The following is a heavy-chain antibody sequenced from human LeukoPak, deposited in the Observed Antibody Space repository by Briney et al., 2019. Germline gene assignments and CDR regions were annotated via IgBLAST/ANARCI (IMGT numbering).Heavy chain of an antibody. V-gene: IGHV4-59*05. J-gene: IGHJ4*02. CDR3: ARLSIVVVIAFDY. Sequence: ETLSLTCTVSGGSISSYYWSWIRQPPGKGLEWIGSIYYSGSTYYNPSLKSRVTISVDTSKNQFSLKLSSVTAADTAVYYCARLSIVVVIAFDYWGQGTLVTVSS. CDR2: IYYSGST. CDR1: GGSISSYY. D-gene: IGHD3-22*01.